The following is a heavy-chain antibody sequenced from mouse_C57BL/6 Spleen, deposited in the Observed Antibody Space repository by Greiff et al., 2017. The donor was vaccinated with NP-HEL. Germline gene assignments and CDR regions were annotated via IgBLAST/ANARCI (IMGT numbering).Heavy chain of an antibody. CDR2: IDPENGDT. V-gene: IGHV14-4*01. CDR1: GFNIKDYY. Sequence: EVKLMESGAELVRPGASVKLSCTASGFNIKDYYMHWVKQRPEQGLEWIGWIDPENGDTEYASKFQGKATITADTSSNTAYLQLSSLTSEDTAVYYCTTGYGFAYWGQGTLVTVSA. CDR3: TTGYGFAY. D-gene: IGHD2-14*01. J-gene: IGHJ3*01.